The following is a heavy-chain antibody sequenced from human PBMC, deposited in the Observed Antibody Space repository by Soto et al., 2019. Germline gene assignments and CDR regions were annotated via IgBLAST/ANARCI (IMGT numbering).Heavy chain of an antibody. Sequence: GGSLRLSCAASGFTFSSYGMSWVRQAPGKGLEWVSAISGSGCNTYYADSVKGRFTISRDNSKNTLYLQINSLRAEDTAVYYCSKDRSSFTAMAPSRRYGMDVWGQGTTVTVSS. D-gene: IGHD5-18*01. CDR3: SKDRSSFTAMAPSRRYGMDV. J-gene: IGHJ6*02. CDR2: ISGSGCNT. CDR1: GFTFSSYG. V-gene: IGHV3-23*01.